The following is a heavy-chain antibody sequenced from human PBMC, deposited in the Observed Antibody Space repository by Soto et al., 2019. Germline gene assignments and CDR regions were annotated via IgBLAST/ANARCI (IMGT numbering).Heavy chain of an antibody. CDR2: IMPVFPTP. D-gene: IGHD1-1*01. V-gene: IGHV1-69*12. CDR1: GGTFSTSA. CDR3: ARDKDRLQLGGNYYYILDV. Sequence: QVQLVQSGAEVKKPGSSVKVSCKASGGTFSTSAISWVRQAPGQGLEWVGGIMPVFPTPDYAQNFQGRVTITAGEATTTAYLELTRLRADDTAVYYCARDKDRLQLGGNYYYILDVWGQGTEITVSS. J-gene: IGHJ6*02.